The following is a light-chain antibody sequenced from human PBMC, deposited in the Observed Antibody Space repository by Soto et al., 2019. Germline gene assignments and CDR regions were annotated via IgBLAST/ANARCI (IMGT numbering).Light chain of an antibody. CDR3: MQGTHWPYT. J-gene: IGKJ2*01. CDR1: QGLLHSNGDTF. V-gene: IGKV2-30*02. CDR2: QVS. Sequence: DVVMTQSPLSLPVTLGQPASISCRSSQGLLHSNGDTFLSWFQQRPGQSPRRLIYQVSNRDSGVPDRFSGSGPGPDFTLTISRVEAEDVGIYYGMQGTHWPYTFGQGTKLEI.